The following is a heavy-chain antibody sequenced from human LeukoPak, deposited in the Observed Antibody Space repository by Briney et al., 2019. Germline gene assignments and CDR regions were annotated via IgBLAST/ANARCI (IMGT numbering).Heavy chain of an antibody. D-gene: IGHD1-26*01. CDR3: AKDGITIVGASY. CDR1: GFTFRSYA. CDR2: ISGSGKST. V-gene: IGHV3-23*01. Sequence: PGESLRLSCAASGFTFRSYAMSWVRQVPGKGLEWVSGISGSGKSTYYADSVKGRFTISRDNSKNTLYLQMNSLRAEDTAVYYCAKDGITIVGASYWGQGTLVTVSS. J-gene: IGHJ4*02.